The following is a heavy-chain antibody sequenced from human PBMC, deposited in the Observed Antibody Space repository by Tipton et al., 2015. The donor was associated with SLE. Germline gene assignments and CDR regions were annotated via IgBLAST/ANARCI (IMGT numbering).Heavy chain of an antibody. CDR3: ARVQRRIRATEYFDY. D-gene: IGHD5-24*01. J-gene: IGHJ4*02. CDR2: ISSSSSYM. Sequence: GSLRLSCAASGFTFSSYSMNWVRQAPGKGLEWVSSISSSSSYMYYADSVKGRFTISRDNAKNSLYLQMNSLRAEDTAVYYCARVQRRIRATEYFDYWGQGTLVTVSS. V-gene: IGHV3-21*03. CDR1: GFTFSSYS.